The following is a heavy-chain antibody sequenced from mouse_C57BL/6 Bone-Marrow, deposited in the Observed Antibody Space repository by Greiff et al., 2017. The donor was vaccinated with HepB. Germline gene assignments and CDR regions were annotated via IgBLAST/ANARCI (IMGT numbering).Heavy chain of an antibody. J-gene: IGHJ4*01. D-gene: IGHD1-1*01. V-gene: IGHV14-3*01. Sequence: VQLQQSVAELVRPGASVKLSCTASGFNIKNTYMHWVKQRPEQGLEWIGRIDPANGNTKYAPKFQGKAPITADTSSNPAYLQLSSLTSEDTAIYYCARQKELYYYGTFYAMDYWGQGTSVTVSS. CDR1: GFNIKNTY. CDR2: IDPANGNT. CDR3: ARQKELYYYGTFYAMDY.